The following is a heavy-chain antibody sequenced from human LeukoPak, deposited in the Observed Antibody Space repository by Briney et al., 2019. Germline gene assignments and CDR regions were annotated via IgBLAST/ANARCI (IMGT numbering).Heavy chain of an antibody. CDR3: ARVDTGSWRDY. V-gene: IGHV1-18*01. CDR1: GYTFTSYG. D-gene: IGHD2-15*01. J-gene: IGHJ4*02. CDR2: LSAYNGNT. Sequence: ASVKVSCKASGYTFTSYGIRWVRHAPGQGLECMEWLSAYNGNTNCAQKLQGRVNITTQISTSTDYMELRSLRSDDTAVYYCARVDTGSWRDYWGQGTLVTVSS.